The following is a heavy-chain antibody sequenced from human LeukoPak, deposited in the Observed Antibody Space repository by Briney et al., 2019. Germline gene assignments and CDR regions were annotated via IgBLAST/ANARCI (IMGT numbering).Heavy chain of an antibody. CDR1: GFTFSSYS. CDR3: AKGGTTVVDY. V-gene: IGHV3-30*18. CDR2: ISYDGSNK. Sequence: GGSLRLSCAASGFTFSSYSMHWVRQAPGKGLEWVAVISYDGSNKYYADSVKGRFTISRDNAKNTLYLQMNSLRAEDTAVYYCAKGGTTVVDYWGQGTLVTVSS. J-gene: IGHJ4*02. D-gene: IGHD4-23*01.